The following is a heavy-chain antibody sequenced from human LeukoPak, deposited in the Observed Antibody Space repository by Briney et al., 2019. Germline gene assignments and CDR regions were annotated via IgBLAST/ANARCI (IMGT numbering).Heavy chain of an antibody. D-gene: IGHD1-26*01. J-gene: IGHJ4*02. CDR3: ARDRGFEELVPFDY. CDR2: IYYSGST. V-gene: IGHV4-59*01. Sequence: SETLSLTCTVSGGSISSYYWSWIRQPPGKGLEWIGYIYYSGSTNYNPSLKSRVTISVDTSKNQFSLKLSSVTAADTAVCYCARDRGFEELVPFDYWGQGTLVTVSS. CDR1: GGSISSYY.